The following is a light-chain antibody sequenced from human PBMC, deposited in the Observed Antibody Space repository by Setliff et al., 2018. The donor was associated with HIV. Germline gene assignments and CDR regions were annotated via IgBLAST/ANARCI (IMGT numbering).Light chain of an antibody. CDR3: SSYTGRSTLV. Sequence: QSVLTQPASVSGSPGQSITISCTGISSDVGNYNYVSWYQEHPGKAPKLMIYDVSKRPSGVSNRFSGSKSGNTASLTISGLQAGDEADYHCSSYTGRSTLVFGTGTKVTVL. CDR1: SSDVGNYNY. V-gene: IGLV2-14*01. J-gene: IGLJ1*01. CDR2: DVS.